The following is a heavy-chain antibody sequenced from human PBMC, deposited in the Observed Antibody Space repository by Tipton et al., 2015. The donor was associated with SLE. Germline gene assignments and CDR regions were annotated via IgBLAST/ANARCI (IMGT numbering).Heavy chain of an antibody. CDR1: GGSISSHY. V-gene: IGHV4-59*11. Sequence: GLVKPSETLSLTCTVSGGSISSHYWSWIRQPPGKGLEWIGYIYYSGSTNYNPSLKSRVTISVDTSKNQFSLKLSSVTAADTAVYYCARALAGYWYFDLWGRGTLVTVSS. D-gene: IGHD6-19*01. J-gene: IGHJ2*01. CDR3: ARALAGYWYFDL. CDR2: IYYSGST.